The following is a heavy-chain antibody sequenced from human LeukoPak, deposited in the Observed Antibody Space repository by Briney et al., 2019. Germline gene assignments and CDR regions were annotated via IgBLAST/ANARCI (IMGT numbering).Heavy chain of an antibody. V-gene: IGHV1-69*13. CDR3: ARGVRRDAVLVRLEPKLAFDI. D-gene: IGHD1-1*01. J-gene: IGHJ3*02. CDR2: IIPIFGTA. Sequence: GASVKVSCKASGGTFSSYAISWVRQAPGQGLEWMGGIIPIFGTANYAQKFQGRVTITADESTSTAYMELSSLRSEDTAVYHCARGVRRDAVLVRLEPKLAFDIWGQGTMVTVSS. CDR1: GGTFSSYA.